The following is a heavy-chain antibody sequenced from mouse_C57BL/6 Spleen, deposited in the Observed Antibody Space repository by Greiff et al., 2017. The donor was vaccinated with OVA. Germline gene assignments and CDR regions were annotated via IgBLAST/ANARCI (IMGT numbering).Heavy chain of an antibody. CDR2: FYPGSGSI. Sequence: QVQLQQSGAELVKPGASVKLSCKASGYTFTEYTINWVKQRSGQGLEWIGWFYPGSGSIKYNEKFKDKATLTADKSSSTVYMELSRLTSEDSAVYFGARHGGGYEGYYWCFDDWGTGTTVTVSA. J-gene: IGHJ1*03. CDR1: GYTFTEYT. D-gene: IGHD2-3*01. V-gene: IGHV1-62-2*01. CDR3: ARHGGGYEGYYWCFDD.